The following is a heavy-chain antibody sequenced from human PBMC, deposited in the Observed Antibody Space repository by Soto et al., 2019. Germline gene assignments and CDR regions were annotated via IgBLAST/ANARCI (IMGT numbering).Heavy chain of an antibody. CDR2: INPSGGST. V-gene: IGHV1-46*01. CDR1: GYTFTSYY. CDR3: ARGLYYYDSSGYYGGCFDT. Sequence: GASVKVSCKASGYTFTSYYMHWVRQAPGQGLEWMGIINPSGGSTSYAQKFQGRVTMTRDTSTSTVYMELSSLRSEDTAVYYCARGLYYYDSSGYYGGCFDTWGQGTLVTVSS. J-gene: IGHJ5*02. D-gene: IGHD3-22*01.